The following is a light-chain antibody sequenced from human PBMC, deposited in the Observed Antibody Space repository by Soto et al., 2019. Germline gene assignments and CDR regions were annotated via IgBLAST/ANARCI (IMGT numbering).Light chain of an antibody. CDR2: GAS. J-gene: IGKJ5*01. CDR3: QQYYDWPIT. CDR1: QSSGSN. Sequence: ELVLTQAPGSLSLSPGERATLSCKASQSSGSNFVAWYQQKPGQAPRLLIYGASTRATGIPARFSGSGSGTEFTLTISSLQSEDFAVYYCQQYYDWPITFGQGTRLEIK. V-gene: IGKV3-15*01.